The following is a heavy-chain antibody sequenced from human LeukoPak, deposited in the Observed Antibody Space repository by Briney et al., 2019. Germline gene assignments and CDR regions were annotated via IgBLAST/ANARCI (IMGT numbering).Heavy chain of an antibody. CDR1: GGTFSSYA. J-gene: IGHJ5*02. CDR3: ARVLIAAAGNWFDP. D-gene: IGHD6-13*01. V-gene: IGHV1-69*05. Sequence: GASVKVSCKASGGTFSSYAISWVRQAPGQGLEWMGGVIPIFGTANYAQKLQGRVTMTTDTSTSTAYMELRSLRSDDTAVYYCARVLIAAAGNWFDPWGQGTLVTVSS. CDR2: VIPIFGTA.